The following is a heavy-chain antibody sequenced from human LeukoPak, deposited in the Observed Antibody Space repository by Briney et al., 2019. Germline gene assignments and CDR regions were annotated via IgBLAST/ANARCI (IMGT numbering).Heavy chain of an antibody. CDR1: GFTFSNYD. CDR2: IWYDGSNK. CDR3: ARDTGGVVYFDY. Sequence: GRSLRLSCAVSGFTFSNYDMHWVRQAPGKGLEWVAVIWYDGSNKYYADSVKGRFTISRDNSKNTLYLQMNTLRAEDTAVYYCARDTGGVVYFDYWGQGTLVTVSS. V-gene: IGHV3-33*01. J-gene: IGHJ4*02. D-gene: IGHD2-8*02.